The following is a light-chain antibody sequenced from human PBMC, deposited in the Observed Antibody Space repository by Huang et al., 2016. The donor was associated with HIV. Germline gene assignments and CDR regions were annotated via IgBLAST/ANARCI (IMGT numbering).Light chain of an antibody. CDR1: QSVDSS. Sequence: IVLTQSPGTLSLSPGEGATLSCRTSQSVDSSLAWYQQKPGQPPRLVIYAAANTATGVPARFSGSGSGTDFTLTISSLEPEDFAVYYCQHRKNWPLTFGGGTKVEIK. CDR2: AAA. J-gene: IGKJ4*01. CDR3: QHRKNWPLT. V-gene: IGKV3-11*01.